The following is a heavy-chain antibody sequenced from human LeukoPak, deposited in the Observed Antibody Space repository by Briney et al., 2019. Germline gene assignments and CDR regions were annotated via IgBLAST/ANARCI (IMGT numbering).Heavy chain of an antibody. CDR2: ISGSSSTI. Sequence: GESLRLSCAASGFTFSSYSMNWVRQAPGKGLEWVSYISGSSSTIYYADSVKGRFTTSRDNSKSTLYLQMGSLRAEDMAVYFCASGFGSSLEDYFDYWGQGTLVTVSS. J-gene: IGHJ4*02. V-gene: IGHV3-48*01. D-gene: IGHD6-6*01. CDR1: GFTFSSYS. CDR3: ASGFGSSLEDYFDY.